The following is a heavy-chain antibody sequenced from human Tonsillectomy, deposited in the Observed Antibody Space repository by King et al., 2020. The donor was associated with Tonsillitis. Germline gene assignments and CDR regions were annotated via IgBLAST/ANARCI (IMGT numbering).Heavy chain of an antibody. CDR2: IYYSGST. J-gene: IGHJ4*02. CDR3: ASPRAAYCSSTSCQSPTFDY. Sequence: QLQESGPGLVKPSETLSLTCTVSGGSISSSSYYWGWIRQPPGKGLEWIGSIYYSGSTYYNPSLKSRVPISVDTSKNQFSLKLSSVAAADTAVYYCASPRAAYCSSTSCQSPTFDYWGQGTLVTVSS. D-gene: IGHD2-2*01. CDR1: GGSISSSSYY. V-gene: IGHV4-39*01.